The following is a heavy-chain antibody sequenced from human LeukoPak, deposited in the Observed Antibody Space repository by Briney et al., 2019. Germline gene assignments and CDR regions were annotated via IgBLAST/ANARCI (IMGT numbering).Heavy chain of an antibody. CDR3: AKEEVISGNHGVYFDY. CDR2: IRYDGNSN. Sequence: PGGSLRLSCAASGFTFRSYGTHWVRQAPGKGLEWVAFIRYDGNSNYYADSVKGRFTISRDNSRSTLYLQMNSLRAEDTAVYYCAKEEVISGNHGVYFDYWGQGNLVTVSS. CDR1: GFTFRSYG. J-gene: IGHJ4*02. D-gene: IGHD3-22*01. V-gene: IGHV3-30*02.